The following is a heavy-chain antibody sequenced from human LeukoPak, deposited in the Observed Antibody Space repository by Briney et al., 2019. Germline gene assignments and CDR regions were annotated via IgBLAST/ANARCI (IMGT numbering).Heavy chain of an antibody. CDR2: ISSSSSYI. CDR1: GFTFSSYS. Sequence: PGGSLRLXCAASGFTFSSYSMNWVRQAPGKGLEWVSSISSSSSYIYYADSVKGRFTISRDNAKNSLYLQMNSLRAEDTAVYYCAGDCSSTSCYDGWGQGTLVTVSS. V-gene: IGHV3-21*01. CDR3: AGDCSSTSCYDG. D-gene: IGHD2-2*01. J-gene: IGHJ4*02.